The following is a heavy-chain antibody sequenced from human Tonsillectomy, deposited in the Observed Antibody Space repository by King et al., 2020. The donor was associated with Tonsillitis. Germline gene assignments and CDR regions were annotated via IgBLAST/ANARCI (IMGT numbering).Heavy chain of an antibody. CDR2: IGGSGGST. J-gene: IGHJ3*01. V-gene: IGHV3-23*04. D-gene: IGHD3-22*01. CDR1: GFTFSSYA. Sequence: VQLVESGGGLVQPGGSLRLSCAASGFTFSSYAMSWVRQAPGKGLEWVSVIGGSGGSTYYADSVKGRFTISRDNSKNTLYLQMNSLRAEDTAVYYCAKTMFGVIVVIPDAFDFCGQGTMVTVSS. CDR3: AKTMFGVIVVIPDAFDF.